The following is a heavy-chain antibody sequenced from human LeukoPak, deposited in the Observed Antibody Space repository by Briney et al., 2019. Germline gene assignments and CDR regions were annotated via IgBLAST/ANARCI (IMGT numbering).Heavy chain of an antibody. CDR3: ARGEGIVAYYYYYMDV. J-gene: IGHJ6*03. CDR1: GYTFTGYY. Sequence: ASVKVSCKASGYTFTGYYMHWVRQAPGQGLGWMGWINPNSGGTNYAQKFQGRVTMTRDTSISTAYMELSRLRSDDTAVYYCARGEGIVAYYYYYMDVWGKGTTVTISS. V-gene: IGHV1-2*02. CDR2: INPNSGGT. D-gene: IGHD1-26*01.